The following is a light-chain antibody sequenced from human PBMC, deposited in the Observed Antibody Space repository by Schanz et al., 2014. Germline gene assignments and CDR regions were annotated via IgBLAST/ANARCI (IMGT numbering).Light chain of an antibody. CDR1: QSVSSN. Sequence: EIVMTQSPATLSVSPGERATLSCRASQSVSSNLAWYQQKPGQAPRLLIYDVSNRATGIPARFSGSGSGTDFTLTISSLEPEDFAVYYCQQRSNWPRTFGQGTTVEIK. J-gene: IGKJ1*01. CDR3: QQRSNWPRT. CDR2: DVS. V-gene: IGKV3-11*01.